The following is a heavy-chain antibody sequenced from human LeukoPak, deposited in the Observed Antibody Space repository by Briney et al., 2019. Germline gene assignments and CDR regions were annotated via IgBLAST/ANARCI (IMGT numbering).Heavy chain of an antibody. D-gene: IGHD5-12*01. CDR2: IYHSGST. CDR3: ARVRYSGYGDFDY. CDR1: GGSISSSNW. J-gene: IGHJ4*02. V-gene: IGHV4-4*02. Sequence: SETLSLTCAVSGGSISSSNWWSWVRQPPGKGLEWIGEIYHSGSTNYNPSLKSRVTISVDTSKNQFSLKLSSVTPADTAVYYCARVRYSGYGDFDYWGQGTLVTVSS.